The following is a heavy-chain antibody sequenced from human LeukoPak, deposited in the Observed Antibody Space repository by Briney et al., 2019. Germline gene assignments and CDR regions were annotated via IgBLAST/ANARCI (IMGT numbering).Heavy chain of an antibody. V-gene: IGHV4-39*01. CDR1: GGSISSSNYY. CDR3: ARQEYCGGDCYSQYFDY. J-gene: IGHJ4*02. CDR2: IYYSGST. D-gene: IGHD2-21*02. Sequence: PSETLSLTCTVSGGSISSSNYYWGWIRQPPGKGLEWIGSIYYSGSTYYNPSLKSRVTISVDTSKNQFSLKLSSVTAADTAVYYCARQEYCGGDCYSQYFDYWGQGTLVTVSS.